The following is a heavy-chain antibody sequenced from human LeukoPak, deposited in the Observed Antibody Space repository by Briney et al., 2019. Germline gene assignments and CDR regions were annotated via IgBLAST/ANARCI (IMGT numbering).Heavy chain of an antibody. J-gene: IGHJ5*02. Sequence: SETLSLTCAVCGGSFSGYYWSWIRQPPGKGLEWIGEINHSGSTNYNPSLKIRVTISVDTSKIQYSLKLSSVTAEDSAVYYCARGTLLRYFVSVSWFHPWGQGPLVSVSS. CDR3: ARGTLLRYFVSVSWFHP. V-gene: IGHV4-34*01. CDR2: INHSGST. D-gene: IGHD3-9*01. CDR1: GGSFSGYY.